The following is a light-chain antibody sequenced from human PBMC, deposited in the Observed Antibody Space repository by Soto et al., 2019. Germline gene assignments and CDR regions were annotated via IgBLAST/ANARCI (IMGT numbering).Light chain of an antibody. CDR3: CSYVGRNTYV. Sequence: QSALTQPRSASVSPGQSITISCTGTSSDVGGYNYVSWYQQHPAKAPKLIIFDVSKRPSGVPNRFSGSKSGNTASLTISGLRAEDEADYECCSYVGRNTYVFGTGTKLTVL. V-gene: IGLV2-11*01. J-gene: IGLJ1*01. CDR1: SSDVGGYNY. CDR2: DVS.